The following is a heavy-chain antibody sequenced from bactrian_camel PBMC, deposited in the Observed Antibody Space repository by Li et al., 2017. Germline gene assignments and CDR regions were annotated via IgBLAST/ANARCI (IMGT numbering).Heavy chain of an antibody. Sequence: HVQLVESGGGLVQPGGSLRLSCAASGFTFSSYWMYWVRQAPGKGLEWVSTINSGGGTTYYADSVKGRFTISRDNAKNTVYLQMNSLKAEDTALYYCATDLGGSWYWYNYWGQGTQVTVS. CDR1: GFTFSSYW. J-gene: IGHJ4*01. CDR3: ATDLGGSWYWYNY. V-gene: IGHV3S1*01. D-gene: IGHD6*01. CDR2: INSGGGTT.